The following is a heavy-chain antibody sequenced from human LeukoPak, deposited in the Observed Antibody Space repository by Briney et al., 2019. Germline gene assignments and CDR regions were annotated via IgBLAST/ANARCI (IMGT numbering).Heavy chain of an antibody. D-gene: IGHD2-15*01. Sequence: SETLSLTCAVYGGSFSGYYWSWIRQPPGKGLEGIGEINHSGSTNYNPSLKSRVTISVDTSKNQFSLKLSSVTAADTAVYYCARHRQKIYCSGGSCYYSRRSYYYYMDVWGKGTTVTISS. CDR2: INHSGST. V-gene: IGHV4-34*01. J-gene: IGHJ6*03. CDR3: ARHRQKIYCSGGSCYYSRRSYYYYMDV. CDR1: GGSFSGYY.